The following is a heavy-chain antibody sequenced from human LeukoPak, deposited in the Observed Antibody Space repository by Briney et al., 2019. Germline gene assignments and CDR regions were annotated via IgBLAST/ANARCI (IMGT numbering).Heavy chain of an antibody. CDR3: ARATTFDY. CDR1: GGSFSGYY. J-gene: IGHJ4*02. Sequence: SETLSLTCAVYGGSFSGYYWSWIRQPPGKGLEWIGEINHSGSTNYNPSLKSRVTISVDTSKNQFSLKLSSVTAADTAVYYCARATTFDYWGQGTLVTVSS. V-gene: IGHV4-34*01. CDR2: INHSGST. D-gene: IGHD1-26*01.